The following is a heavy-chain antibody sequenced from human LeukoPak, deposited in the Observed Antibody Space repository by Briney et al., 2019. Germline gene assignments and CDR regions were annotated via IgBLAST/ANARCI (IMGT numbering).Heavy chain of an antibody. CDR2: ITTGGPNT. CDR3: AKDGGLWVSAHWGDS. D-gene: IGHD7-27*01. Sequence: GGSLRLSCAASEFTFSSYSMNWVRQAPGKGLKWVSTITTGGPNTYYADSVKGRFTVSRDDSKNTLYLQMNSLRAEDTAVYYCAKDGGLWVSAHWGDSWGRGTLVTVSS. V-gene: IGHV3-23*01. J-gene: IGHJ4*02. CDR1: EFTFSSYS.